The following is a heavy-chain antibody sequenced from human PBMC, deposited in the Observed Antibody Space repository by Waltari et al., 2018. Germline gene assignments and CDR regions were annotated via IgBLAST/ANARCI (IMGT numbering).Heavy chain of an antibody. CDR2: IYYTGTT. V-gene: IGHV4-39*01. CDR3: AKRIQQNGLDL. J-gene: IGHJ6*02. CDR1: GGSISSSIYY. Sequence: QLQLQESGPGLVKPSETLSLTCSVSGGSISSSIYYWSWIRQPPGKGLEWIGSIYYTGTTYYNPSLKSRLTISVDTSKNQFSLKLTSVTAADTAVYYCAKRIQQNGLDLWGQGTTVIVS. D-gene: IGHD5-18*01.